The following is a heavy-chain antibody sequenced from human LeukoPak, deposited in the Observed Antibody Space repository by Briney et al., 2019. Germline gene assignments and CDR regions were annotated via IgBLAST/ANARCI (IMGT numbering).Heavy chain of an antibody. Sequence: PGGSLRLSCAASALTFTSYTMHWVHQAPGKGLEWVAVTSYDGSKKYYADSVKGRLTISRDNAKNTLYLQMNSLRAEDTAVYFCARGDHYYDSSGYLYYFDNWGQGTLVTVSS. CDR1: ALTFTSYT. J-gene: IGHJ4*02. V-gene: IGHV3-30*08. CDR2: TSYDGSKK. CDR3: ARGDHYYDSSGYLYYFDN. D-gene: IGHD3-22*01.